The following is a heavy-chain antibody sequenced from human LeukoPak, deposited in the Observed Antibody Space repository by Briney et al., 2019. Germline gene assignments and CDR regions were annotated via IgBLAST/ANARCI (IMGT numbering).Heavy chain of an antibody. CDR1: GFTFSSYG. V-gene: IGHV3-30*02. CDR2: IWYGGSNK. Sequence: GGSLRLSCAASGFTFSSYGMHWVRQAPGKGLEWVAVIWYGGSNKYYADSVKGRFTISRDNSKNTLYLQMNSLRAEDTAVYYCAKGGGSSSYYYYYYMDVWGKGTTVTVSS. D-gene: IGHD6-6*01. J-gene: IGHJ6*03. CDR3: AKGGGSSSYYYYYYMDV.